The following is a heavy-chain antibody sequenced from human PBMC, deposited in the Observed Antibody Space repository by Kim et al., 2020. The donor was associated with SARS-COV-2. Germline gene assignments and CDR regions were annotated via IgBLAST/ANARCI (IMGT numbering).Heavy chain of an antibody. CDR2: INTNTGNP. J-gene: IGHJ6*03. Sequence: ASVKVSCKASGYTFTEYAMSWVRQAPGQGLEWMGLINTNTGNPTYAQGFTGRFVFSLDTSVSTAYLQISSLKAEDTAAYYCVRENHYRRWWGDHNFYFYMDVWGKGTTVTVSS. V-gene: IGHV7-4-1*02. CDR1: GYTFTEYA. CDR3: VRENHYRRWWGDHNFYFYMDV. D-gene: IGHD3-10*01.